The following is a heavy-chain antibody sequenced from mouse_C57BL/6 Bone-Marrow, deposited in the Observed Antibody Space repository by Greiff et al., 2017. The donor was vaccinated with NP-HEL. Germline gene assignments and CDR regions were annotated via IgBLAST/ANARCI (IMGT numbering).Heavy chain of an antibody. V-gene: IGHV1-64*01. CDR1: GYTFTEYT. Sequence: QVQLQQSGAELVKPGASVKLSCKASGYTFTEYTIHWVKQRPGQGLEWIGMIHPNSGSTNYNEKFKSKATLTVDKSSSTAYMQLSSLTSEDSAVYYCARYDYEFAYWGQGTLVTVSA. J-gene: IGHJ3*01. CDR2: IHPNSGST. CDR3: ARYDYEFAY. D-gene: IGHD2-4*01.